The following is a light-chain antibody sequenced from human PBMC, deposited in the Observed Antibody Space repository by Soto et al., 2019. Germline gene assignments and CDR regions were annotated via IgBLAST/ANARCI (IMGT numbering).Light chain of an antibody. CDR2: GAS. Sequence: EIVMTQSPGTLSVSPGERATLSCRASQSVGRDLAWYQQKPGQAPRPLIYGASTWATGIPASFSGSGSGAEFTLTISSLLSEDFAVYYCQQYNDWPFTLGGGTKVDIK. CDR3: QQYNDWPFT. CDR1: QSVGRD. J-gene: IGKJ4*01. V-gene: IGKV3-15*01.